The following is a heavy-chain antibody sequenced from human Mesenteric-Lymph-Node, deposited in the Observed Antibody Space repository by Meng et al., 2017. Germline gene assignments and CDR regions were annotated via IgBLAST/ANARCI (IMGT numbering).Heavy chain of an antibody. CDR3: ASRLVGIRTYYFDR. J-gene: IGHJ4*02. CDR2: INHSGST. V-gene: IGHV4-34*01. D-gene: IGHD2-21*01. Sequence: SQTLSLTCAVYGGSFSGYYWSWIRQPPGKGLEWIGEINHSGSTNYNPSLKSRVTISVDTSKNQFSLNLRSKTAADTAVYYCASRLVGIRTYYFDRWGQGTLVTVSS. CDR1: GGSFSGYY.